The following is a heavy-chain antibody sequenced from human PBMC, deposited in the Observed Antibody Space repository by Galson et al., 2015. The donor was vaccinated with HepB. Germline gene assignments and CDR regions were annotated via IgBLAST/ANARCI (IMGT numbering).Heavy chain of an antibody. CDR3: ARDWETKDSSADYWYFDL. CDR2: IKQDGSEK. D-gene: IGHD6-6*01. CDR1: GFTFSSYW. Sequence: SLRLSCAASGFTFSSYWMSWVRQAPGKGLEWVANIKQDGSEKYYVDSVKGRFTISRDNAKNSLYLQMNSLRAEDTAVYYCARDWETKDSSADYWYFDLWGRGTLVTVSS. V-gene: IGHV3-7*03. J-gene: IGHJ2*01.